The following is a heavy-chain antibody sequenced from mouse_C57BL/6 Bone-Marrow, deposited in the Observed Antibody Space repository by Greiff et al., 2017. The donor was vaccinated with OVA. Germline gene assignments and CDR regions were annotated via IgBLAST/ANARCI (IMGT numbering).Heavy chain of an antibody. V-gene: IGHV1-26*01. D-gene: IGHD2-3*01. Sequence: EVMLQQSGPELVKPGASVKISCKASGYTFTDYYMNWVKQSHGKSLEWIGDINPNNGGTSYNQKFKGKATLTVDKSSSTAYMELRSLTSEDSAVYYCAHDYWYFDVWGTGTTVTVSS. CDR2: INPNNGGT. CDR1: GYTFTDYY. J-gene: IGHJ1*03. CDR3: AHDYWYFDV.